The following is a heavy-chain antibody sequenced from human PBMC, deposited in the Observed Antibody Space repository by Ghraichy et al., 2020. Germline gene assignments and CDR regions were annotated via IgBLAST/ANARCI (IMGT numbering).Heavy chain of an antibody. V-gene: IGHV3-30*02. CDR2: IRFDGSNE. J-gene: IGHJ4*02. Sequence: GALRLSCAASGFTFSNYDMHWVRQAPGKGLEWVGLIRFDGSNEHYADSVQGRFTISRDNSKNTLYLQMNSLRHEDTAVYYCAKNLRLFDWLLSRGYWGQGTLVTVSS. CDR3: AKNLRLFDWLLSRGY. CDR1: GFTFSNYD. D-gene: IGHD3-9*01.